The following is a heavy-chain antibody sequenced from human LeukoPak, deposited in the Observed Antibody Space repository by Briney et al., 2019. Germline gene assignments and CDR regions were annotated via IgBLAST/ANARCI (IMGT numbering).Heavy chain of an antibody. CDR1: GFTFSSYA. CDR2: IIHTGIT. CDR3: ARRPVAATRGGGFGAFDM. V-gene: IGHV4-34*12. D-gene: IGHD2-15*01. J-gene: IGHJ3*02. Sequence: GSLRLSCAASGFTFSSYAMSWVRQAPGKGLEWIGEIIHTGITNYSPSLKSRVTVSVDTSNNQVSLKLTSVTAADTAMYFCARRPVAATRGGGFGAFDMWGQGTMVTVTS.